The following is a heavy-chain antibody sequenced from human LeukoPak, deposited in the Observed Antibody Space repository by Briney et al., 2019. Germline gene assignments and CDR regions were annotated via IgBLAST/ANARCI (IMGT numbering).Heavy chain of an antibody. CDR2: TSGSGGST. CDR3: VKQGYCSGGSCYSDYFQH. D-gene: IGHD2-15*01. V-gene: IGHV3-23*01. CDR1: GFTFSSYA. J-gene: IGHJ1*01. Sequence: GGPLRLSCAASGFTFSSYAMSWVRQAPGKGLEWVSATSGSGGSTYYADSVKGRFTISRDNSKNTLYLQMNSLRAEDTAVYYCVKQGYCSGGSCYSDYFQHWGQGTLVTVSS.